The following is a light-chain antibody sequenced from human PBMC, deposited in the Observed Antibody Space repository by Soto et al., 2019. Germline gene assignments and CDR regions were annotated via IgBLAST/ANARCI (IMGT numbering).Light chain of an antibody. Sequence: DIVMTQSPDSLAVSLGERATINCKSSQSVFSSFNNKNYLAWYQQKPGQPPRLLIYWASTRESGVPDRFSGSGSGTDFTLTISSLQAEDVAVYYCQEYYSTPPTYTFGQGTKLEIK. V-gene: IGKV4-1*01. CDR3: QEYYSTPPTYT. CDR2: WAS. CDR1: QSVFSSFNNKNY. J-gene: IGKJ2*01.